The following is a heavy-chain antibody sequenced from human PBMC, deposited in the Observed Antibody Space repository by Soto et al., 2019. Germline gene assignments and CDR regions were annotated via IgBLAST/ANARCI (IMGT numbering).Heavy chain of an antibody. J-gene: IGHJ6*02. CDR2: IYYSGST. CDR1: GGSISSYY. CDR3: ARYSIAAAGTGYYYYYGMDV. Sequence: SETLSLTRTVSGGSISSYYWSWIRQPPGKGLEWIGYIYYSGSTNYNPSLKSRVTISVDTSKNQFSLKLSSVTAADTAVYYCARYSIAAAGTGYYYYYGMDVWGQGTTVTVSS. D-gene: IGHD6-13*01. V-gene: IGHV4-59*01.